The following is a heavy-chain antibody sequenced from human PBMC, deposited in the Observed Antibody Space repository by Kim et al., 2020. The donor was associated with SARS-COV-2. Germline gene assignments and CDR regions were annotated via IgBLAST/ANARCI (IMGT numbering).Heavy chain of an antibody. D-gene: IGHD1-1*01. Sequence: GGSLRLSCAASGFIFSTYDMSWVRQAPGKGLEWISAITRDGSTFYADSVKGRFTISRDNSENTLRLQMGSLRVEDTGVYYCAREPARRADYWGQGTLVTVS. CDR1: GFIFSTYD. CDR2: ITRDGST. V-gene: IGHV3-23*01. CDR3: AREPARRADY. J-gene: IGHJ4*02.